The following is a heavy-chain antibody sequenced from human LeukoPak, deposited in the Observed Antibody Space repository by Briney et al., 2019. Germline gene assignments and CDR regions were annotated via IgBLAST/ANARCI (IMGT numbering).Heavy chain of an antibody. Sequence: QSGGSLRLSCAASGFTFSSYAMSWVRQATGKGVEWVSAISGSGGSTYYADSVKGRFTISRDNSKNTLYLQMTSLRAEDTAVYYCAKVILLWFSGMDVWGQGTTVTVSS. CDR2: ISGSGGST. CDR1: GFTFSSYA. V-gene: IGHV3-23*01. J-gene: IGHJ6*02. D-gene: IGHD3-10*01. CDR3: AKVILLWFSGMDV.